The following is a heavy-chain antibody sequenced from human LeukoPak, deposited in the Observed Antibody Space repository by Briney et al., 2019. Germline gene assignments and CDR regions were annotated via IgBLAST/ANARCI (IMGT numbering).Heavy chain of an antibody. V-gene: IGHV1-18*01. CDR2: ISAYNGNT. CDR1: DYTFTSYG. D-gene: IGHD3-22*01. CDR3: ERRNCSDSSGYYGFDY. J-gene: IGHJ4*02. Sequence: ASVKVSCKASDYTFTSYGISWVRQAPGQGLEGMGWISAYNGNTNYAQKLQGRVTMTTDTSTSTAYMELRSLRSDDTDVYYCERRNCSDSSGYYGFDYWGQGTLVTVSS.